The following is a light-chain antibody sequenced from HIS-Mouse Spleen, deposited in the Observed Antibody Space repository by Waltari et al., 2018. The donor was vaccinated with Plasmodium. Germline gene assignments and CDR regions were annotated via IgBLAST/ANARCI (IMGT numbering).Light chain of an antibody. J-gene: IGLJ2*01. Sequence: SYELTQPPSVSVSPAQTASITCSGHKLGDNSACWYQQKPGQSPVLVIYQDSKRPSGIPERLSGSNSGNTATLTISGTQAMDEADYYCQAWDSSTVVFGGGTKLTVL. CDR1: KLGDNS. CDR3: QAWDSSTVV. V-gene: IGLV3-1*01. CDR2: QDS.